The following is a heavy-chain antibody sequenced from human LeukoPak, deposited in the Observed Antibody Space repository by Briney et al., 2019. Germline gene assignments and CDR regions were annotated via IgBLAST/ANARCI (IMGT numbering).Heavy chain of an antibody. J-gene: IGHJ6*03. CDR3: ARDKTSYYYYYYYMDV. D-gene: IGHD2-2*01. V-gene: IGHV4-61*02. CDR2: IYTSGST. Sequence: SETLSLTCTVSGGSISSGSYYWSWIRQPAGKGLEWIGRIYTSGSTNYNPSLKSRVTISVDTSKNQFSLKLSSVTAADTAVYYSARDKTSYYYYYYYMDVWGKGTTVTVSS. CDR1: GGSISSGSYY.